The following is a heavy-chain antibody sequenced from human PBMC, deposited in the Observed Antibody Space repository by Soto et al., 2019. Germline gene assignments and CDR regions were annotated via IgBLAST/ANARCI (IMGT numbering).Heavy chain of an antibody. J-gene: IGHJ4*02. D-gene: IGHD6-13*01. CDR1: GGTFSSYA. CDR2: IIPIFGTA. V-gene: IGHV1-69*13. Sequence: SVKVSCKASGGTFSSYAISWVRQAPGQGLEWMGGIIPIFGTANYAQKFQGRVTITADESTSTAYMELSSLRSEDTAVYYCARGYSSSWFSALYYFDYWGQGTLVTVSS. CDR3: ARGYSSSWFSALYYFDY.